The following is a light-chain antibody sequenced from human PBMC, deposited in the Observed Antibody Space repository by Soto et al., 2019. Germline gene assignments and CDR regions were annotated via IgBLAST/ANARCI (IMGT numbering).Light chain of an antibody. CDR2: DAS. CDR3: HQRSNWPLT. CDR1: QSVNNY. J-gene: IGKJ4*01. V-gene: IGKV3-11*01. Sequence: EIVLTQSPATLSLSPGERATLSCRASQSVNNYLAWYQQKPGQAPRLLLDDASSRATDIPARFSGSGSGTDFTLTISSLEPDDFATYYCHQRSNWPLTFGGGTEVEIK.